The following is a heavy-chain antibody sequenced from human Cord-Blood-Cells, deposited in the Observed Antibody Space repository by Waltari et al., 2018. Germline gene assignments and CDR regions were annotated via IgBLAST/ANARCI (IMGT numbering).Heavy chain of an antibody. D-gene: IGHD1-26*01. V-gene: IGHV1-2*02. CDR1: GYTFTGYY. CDR3: ARVSEVGATTFDY. J-gene: IGHJ4*02. CDR2: SSPNSGGT. Sequence: QVQLVQSGAEVKKPGASVKVSCKASGYTFTGYYMHWVRQAPGQGLEWMGWSSPNSGGTNYAQKFQGRVTMTRDTSISTAYMELSRLRSDDTAVYYCARVSEVGATTFDYWGQGTLVTVSS.